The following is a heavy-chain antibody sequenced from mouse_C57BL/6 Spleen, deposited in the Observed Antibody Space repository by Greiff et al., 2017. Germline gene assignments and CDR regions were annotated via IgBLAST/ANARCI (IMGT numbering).Heavy chain of an antibody. CDR3: ARGYDYPAY. D-gene: IGHD2-4*01. J-gene: IGHJ3*01. CDR1: GYSITSGYY. CDR2: ISYDGSN. V-gene: IGHV3-6*01. Sequence: EVKLQESGPGLVKPSQSLSLTCSVTGYSITSGYYWNWIRQFPGNKLEWMGYISYDGSNNYNPSLKNRISITRDTSKNQFFLKLNSVTTEDTATYYCARGYDYPAYWGQGTLVTVSA.